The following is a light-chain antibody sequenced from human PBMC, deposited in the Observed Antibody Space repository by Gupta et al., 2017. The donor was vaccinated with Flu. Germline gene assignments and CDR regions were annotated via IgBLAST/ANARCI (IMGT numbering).Light chain of an antibody. CDR2: GAS. CDR1: QTVGTC. CDR3: QQCNNRPIT. J-gene: IGKJ5*01. V-gene: IGKV3-11*01. Sequence: PATLSLSPGERATLSCRASQTVGTCLGWYQQKLVQVPRLLIYGASNRVTGIPARFSASGSETDFTLTISSLEPEDFAVYYCQQCNNRPITFGQGTRMDIK.